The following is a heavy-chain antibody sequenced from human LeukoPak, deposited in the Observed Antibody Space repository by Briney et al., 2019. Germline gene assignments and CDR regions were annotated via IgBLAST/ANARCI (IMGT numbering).Heavy chain of an antibody. CDR3: ARHSSNWSDAFDI. CDR2: GYTSGGS. V-gene: IGHV4-4*07. CDR1: GGSISKYF. J-gene: IGHJ3*02. D-gene: IGHD6-13*01. Sequence: SETLSLTCTVSGGSISKYFWSWIRQPAGKGLEWIGRGYTSGGSNYNHSLKRRLTMSVDPSKNQSSLKLSSVTPADTAVYYCARHSSNWSDAFDIWGQGTVVTVSS.